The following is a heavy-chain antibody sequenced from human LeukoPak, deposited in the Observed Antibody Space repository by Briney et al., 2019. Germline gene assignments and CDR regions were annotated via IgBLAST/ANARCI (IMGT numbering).Heavy chain of an antibody. D-gene: IGHD4-11*01. CDR1: GYTFSDYY. CDR2: INPNSGET. J-gene: IGHJ4*02. Sequence: ASVKVSCMTSGYTFSDYYIHWVRQAPGQGLEWMGWINPNSGETKSAQKFQGRVTMTGGTSISTAYMELRRVTSDDTAVYYCARDRDYSNTERGFDYWGQGTLVTVSS. CDR3: ARDRDYSNTERGFDY. V-gene: IGHV1-2*02.